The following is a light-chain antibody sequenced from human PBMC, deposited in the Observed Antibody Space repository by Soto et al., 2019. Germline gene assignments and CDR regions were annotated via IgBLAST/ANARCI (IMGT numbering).Light chain of an antibody. CDR2: RDS. V-gene: IGLV3-25*03. CDR3: QSADSSGTFVI. J-gene: IGLJ2*01. Sequence: SSELTQPPSVSVSPGQTARIICSGDALPKQYAYWYQQRPGQAPLLVIYRDSERPSGTPERFSGSSSGTTVTLTISGVQAEDEADYYCQSADSSGTFVIFGGGTKVTVL. CDR1: ALPKQY.